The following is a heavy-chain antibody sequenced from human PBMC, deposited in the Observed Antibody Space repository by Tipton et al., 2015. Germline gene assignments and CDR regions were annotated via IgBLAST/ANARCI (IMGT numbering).Heavy chain of an antibody. J-gene: IGHJ6*02. Sequence: TLSLTCTVSGDSVISRTYYWSWIRQPPGKGLEWIGYIYYSGSTKYNPSLKSRVTISEDTSKTQFSLELRSVTAADTAVYYCARGGYYDFLSGHYYGMDVWGQGTTVIVS. V-gene: IGHV4-61*01. CDR2: IYYSGST. D-gene: IGHD3-3*01. CDR1: GDSVISRTYY. CDR3: ARGGYYDFLSGHYYGMDV.